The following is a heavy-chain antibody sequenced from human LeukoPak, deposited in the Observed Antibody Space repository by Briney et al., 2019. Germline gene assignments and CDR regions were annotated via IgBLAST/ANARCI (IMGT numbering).Heavy chain of an antibody. J-gene: IGHJ4*02. D-gene: IGHD5-24*01. CDR2: IWYDGSNK. CDR1: GFTFSSYG. CDR3: ARGRGSDGYYFDY. V-gene: IGHV3-33*01. Sequence: GGSLRLSCAASGFTFSSYGMHWVRQAPGKGLEWVAVIWYDGSNKYYADSVKGRFTISRDNSKNTLYLQMNSLRAEDTAVYYCARGRGSDGYYFDYWGQGTLVTLSS.